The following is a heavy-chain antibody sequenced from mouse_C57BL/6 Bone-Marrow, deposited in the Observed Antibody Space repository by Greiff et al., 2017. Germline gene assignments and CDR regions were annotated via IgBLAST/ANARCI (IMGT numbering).Heavy chain of an antibody. CDR3: TGSQAWFAY. J-gene: IGHJ3*01. CDR2: IDPENGDT. Sequence: VQLQQSGAELVRPGASVKLSCTASGFNIKDDYMHWVKQRPEQGLEWIGWIDPENGDTEYASKFQGKATITADTSSNTAYLQLSSLTSEDTAVYYCTGSQAWFAYWGQVTLVTVSA. D-gene: IGHD1-1*01. CDR1: GFNIKDDY. V-gene: IGHV14-4*01.